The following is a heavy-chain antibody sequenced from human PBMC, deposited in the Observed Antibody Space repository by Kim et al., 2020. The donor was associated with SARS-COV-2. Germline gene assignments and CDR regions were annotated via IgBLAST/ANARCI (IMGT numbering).Heavy chain of an antibody. Sequence: GGSLRLSCAASGFTFSSYGMHWVRQAPGKGLEWVAVISYDGSNKYYADSVKGRFTISRDNSKNTLYLQMNNLRAEDTAVYYCASRTVAAAGSLMDYWGQG. CDR2: ISYDGSNK. V-gene: IGHV3-33*05. CDR1: GFTFSSYG. J-gene: IGHJ4*02. CDR3: ASRTVAAAGSLMDY. D-gene: IGHD6-13*01.